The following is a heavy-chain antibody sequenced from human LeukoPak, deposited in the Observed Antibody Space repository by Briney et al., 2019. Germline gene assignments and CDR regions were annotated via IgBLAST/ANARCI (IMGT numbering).Heavy chain of an antibody. J-gene: IGHJ4*02. CDR1: VCTFSSYA. D-gene: IGHD3-9*01. V-gene: IGHV1-69*05. CDR3: ARGTYYDILTGQYFYFDY. Sequence: ASVTVSCKASVCTFSSYAFSWVRQAPGQGLEWMGGIIPIFCTSNYAQKFQGRVTITTDESTSTAYMELSSLRSEYTAVYYWARGTYYDILTGQYFYFDYWGQGTLVTVSS. CDR2: IIPIFCTS.